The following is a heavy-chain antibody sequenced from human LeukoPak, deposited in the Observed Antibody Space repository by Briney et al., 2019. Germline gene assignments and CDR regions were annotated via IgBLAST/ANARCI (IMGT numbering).Heavy chain of an antibody. CDR1: GGSFSGYY. CDR3: ARSSRFSRGMDV. Sequence: SETLSLTCAVYGGSFSGYYWSWIRQPPGKGLEWIGEINHSGSTNYNPSLKSRVTISVDTSKNQFSLKLSSVTAADTAVYYCARSSRFSRGMDVWGQGTTATVSS. CDR2: INHSGST. V-gene: IGHV4-34*01. D-gene: IGHD2-2*01. J-gene: IGHJ6*02.